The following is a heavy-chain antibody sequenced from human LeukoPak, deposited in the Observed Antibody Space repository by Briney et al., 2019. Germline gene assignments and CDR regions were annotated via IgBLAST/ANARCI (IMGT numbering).Heavy chain of an antibody. V-gene: IGHV3-74*01. CDR3: ANWTGEGAFDI. CDR1: GFTFSGYW. CDR2: INSDGSST. J-gene: IGHJ3*02. Sequence: GGSLRLSCAASGFTFSGYWIHWVRQAPGKGLVWVSRINSDGSSTSYADSVKGRFTISRDNSKNTLYLQMNSLRAEDTAVYYCANWTGEGAFDIWGQGTMVTVSS. D-gene: IGHD3-16*01.